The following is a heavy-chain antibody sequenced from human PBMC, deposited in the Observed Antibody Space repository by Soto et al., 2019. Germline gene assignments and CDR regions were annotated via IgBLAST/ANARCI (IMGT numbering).Heavy chain of an antibody. CDR1: GGSISSSSYY. D-gene: IGHD3-10*01. CDR2: IYYRGST. Sequence: QLQLQESGPGLVKPSETLSLTCTVSGGSISSSSYYWGWIRQPPGKGLEWIGSIYYRGSTYYNQSLKSRVPISVDTSKNQFSLKLSSVTAADTAVDYCARQFRFVELLGVGYFDYWGQGTLVTVSS. CDR3: ARQFRFVELLGVGYFDY. V-gene: IGHV4-39*01. J-gene: IGHJ4*02.